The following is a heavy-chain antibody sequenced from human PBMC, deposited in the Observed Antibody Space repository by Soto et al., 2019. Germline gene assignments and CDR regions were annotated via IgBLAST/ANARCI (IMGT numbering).Heavy chain of an antibody. J-gene: IGHJ4*02. Sequence: QVQLQESGPGLVMPSQTLSLTCTVSGGSISSGGYYWSWIRQHPGKGLEWIGYIYYSGSTYYNPSLKSRVTISVDTSKNQFSLKLSSVTAADTAVYYCARDYCSGGSCYPYYFDYWGQGTLVTVSS. CDR1: GGSISSGGYY. CDR3: ARDYCSGGSCYPYYFDY. D-gene: IGHD2-15*01. CDR2: IYYSGST. V-gene: IGHV4-31*03.